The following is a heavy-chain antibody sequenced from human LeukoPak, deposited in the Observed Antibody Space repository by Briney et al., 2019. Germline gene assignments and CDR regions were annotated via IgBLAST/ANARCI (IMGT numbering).Heavy chain of an antibody. V-gene: IGHV1-2*02. CDR1: GYNFIDYY. CDR2: MSPNTGGT. Sequence: ASVKVSCKTSGYNFIDYYINWVRQAPGQGLEWMAWMSPNTGGTKFAQRLQGRVTMTRDTSISTAYMELSRLTSDDTAVYYCARGVSSSWFSSWFDSWGQGTLVSVSS. J-gene: IGHJ5*01. CDR3: ARGVSSSWFSSWFDS. D-gene: IGHD3-22*01.